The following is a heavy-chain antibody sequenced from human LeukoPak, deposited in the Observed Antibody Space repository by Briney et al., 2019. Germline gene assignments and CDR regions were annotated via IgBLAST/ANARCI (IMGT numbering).Heavy chain of an antibody. CDR3: ARRGHTVAGTSWVYGMDV. Sequence: PSETLSLTCAVYGGSFSGYYWSWLRQPPGKGLEWIGEINHSGSTNYNPSLKSRVTISVDTSKNQFSLKLSSVTAADTAVYYCARRGHTVAGTSWVYGMDVWGQGTTVTVSS. CDR2: INHSGST. J-gene: IGHJ6*02. V-gene: IGHV4-34*01. D-gene: IGHD6-19*01. CDR1: GGSFSGYY.